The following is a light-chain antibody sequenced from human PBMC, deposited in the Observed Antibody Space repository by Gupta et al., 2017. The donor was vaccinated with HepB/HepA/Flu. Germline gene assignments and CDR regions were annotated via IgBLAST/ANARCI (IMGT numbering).Light chain of an antibody. CDR3: LQDYKYPWT. Sequence: AIQMTQSPSSLSASVGARVTITCRASQGIRNDLGWYQQKPGKAPKLLIYAASSLQSRVPSRFSGSGSGTYFTLTISSLQPEDFATYYCLQDYKYPWTFGQETKVEIK. CDR1: QGIRND. CDR2: AAS. V-gene: IGKV1-6*01. J-gene: IGKJ1*01.